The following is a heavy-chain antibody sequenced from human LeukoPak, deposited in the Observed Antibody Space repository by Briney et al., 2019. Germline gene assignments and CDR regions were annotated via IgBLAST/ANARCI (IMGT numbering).Heavy chain of an antibody. J-gene: IGHJ4*02. CDR1: GFTFSSYG. CDR2: ISYDGSNK. Sequence: GGSLRLSCAASGFTFSSYGMHWVRQAPGKGLEWVAVISYDGSNKYYADSVKGRFTISRDNSKNTLYLHMNSLRAEDTAVYYCARVPVGSYSFDYWGQGTLVTVSS. D-gene: IGHD1-26*01. V-gene: IGHV3-30*03. CDR3: ARVPVGSYSFDY.